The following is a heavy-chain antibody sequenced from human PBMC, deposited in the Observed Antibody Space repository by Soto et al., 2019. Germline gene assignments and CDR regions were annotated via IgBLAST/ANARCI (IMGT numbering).Heavy chain of an antibody. CDR3: ARSGYDSGYENYYYYGMDV. CDR1: GYTFTGYY. J-gene: IGHJ6*02. CDR2: INPNSGGT. V-gene: IGHV1-2*04. Sequence: ASVKVSCKASGYTFTGYYMHWVRQAPGQGLEWMGWINPNSGGTNYAQKFQGWVTMTRDTSISTAYMELSRLRSDDTAVYYCARSGYDSGYENYYYYGMDVWGQGTTVTVSS. D-gene: IGHD5-12*01.